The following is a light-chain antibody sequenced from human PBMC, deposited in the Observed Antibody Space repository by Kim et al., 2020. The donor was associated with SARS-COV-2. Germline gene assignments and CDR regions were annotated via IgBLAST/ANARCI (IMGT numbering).Light chain of an antibody. CDR1: KLGDKY. CDR2: QDR. Sequence: SYELTQPPSVSVSPGQTVSITCSGDKLGDKYACWYQQKPGQSPVLVIYQDRKRPSGIPERFSGSNSGNTATLTISGTQAMDEADYYCQAWDSSTAVFGGG. J-gene: IGLJ2*01. V-gene: IGLV3-1*01. CDR3: QAWDSSTAV.